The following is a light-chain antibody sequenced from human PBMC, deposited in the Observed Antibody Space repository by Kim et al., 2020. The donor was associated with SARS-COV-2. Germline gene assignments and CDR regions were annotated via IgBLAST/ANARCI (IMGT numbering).Light chain of an antibody. V-gene: IGLV3-9*01. CDR3: QVWDSSTAWV. CDR1: NIGSKN. J-gene: IGLJ3*02. CDR2: RDS. Sequence: ALGQTARITGGGNNIGSKNVHWYRQKPGQAPVLVIYRDSNRPSGIPERVSGSNSGNTATLTISRAQAGDEADYYCQVWDSSTAWVFGGGTQLTVL.